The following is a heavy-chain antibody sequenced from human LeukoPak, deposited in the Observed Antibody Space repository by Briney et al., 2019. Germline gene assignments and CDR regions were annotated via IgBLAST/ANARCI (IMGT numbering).Heavy chain of an antibody. Sequence: SETLSLTCSVSSGSISSYYWSWIRQPAGKGLEWLGRIITSGSTNYNPSLKSRVTMSVDTSKNQFSLKLDSMTAADTAVYYCAREVATANGRVFDYWGQGTLVTVSS. CDR3: AREVATANGRVFDY. CDR1: SGSISSYY. V-gene: IGHV4-4*07. J-gene: IGHJ4*02. D-gene: IGHD5-12*01. CDR2: IITSGST.